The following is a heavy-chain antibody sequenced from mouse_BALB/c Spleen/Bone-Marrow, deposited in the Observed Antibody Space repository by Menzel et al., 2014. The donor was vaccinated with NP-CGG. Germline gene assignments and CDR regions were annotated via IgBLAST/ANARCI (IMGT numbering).Heavy chain of an antibody. V-gene: IGHV1-15*01. Sequence: QVQLKQSGAELVRPGASVTLSCKASGYTFTDYEMHWVKQTPAHGLEWIGAIDPETGGTAYNQKFKGKATLTADKSSSTAYMELRSLTSEDSAVYYCTRRTGDPYWGQGTLVTVSA. CDR1: GYTFTDYE. CDR3: TRRTGDPY. D-gene: IGHD4-1*01. J-gene: IGHJ3*01. CDR2: IDPETGGT.